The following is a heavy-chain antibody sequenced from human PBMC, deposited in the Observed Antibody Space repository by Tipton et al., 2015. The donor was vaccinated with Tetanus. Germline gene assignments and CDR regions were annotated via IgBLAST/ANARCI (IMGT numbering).Heavy chain of an antibody. CDR3: ARHSGWFNFYSGVDV. V-gene: IGHV4-59*07. Sequence: TLSLTCTVSGGSINSYYWSWLRRPPGKALEWIGYIYFSGNTKNTPSLKGGVTMSVDTSMNQVPLNLTSVTAADSAVYFCARHSGWFNFYSGVDVWGQGTMVTVSS. J-gene: IGHJ6*02. CDR2: IYFSGNT. CDR1: GGSINSYY. D-gene: IGHD6-19*01.